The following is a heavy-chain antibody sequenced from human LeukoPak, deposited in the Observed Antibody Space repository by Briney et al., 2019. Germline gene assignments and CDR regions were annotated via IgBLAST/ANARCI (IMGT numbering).Heavy chain of an antibody. J-gene: IGHJ4*02. CDR1: GYTFTSYY. CDR3: ARGARLSGSYHYGDY. D-gene: IGHD3-16*02. V-gene: IGHV1-46*01. CDR2: INPSGGST. Sequence: ASVKVSCKASGYTFTSYYIHWVRQAPGQGLEWMGIINPSGGSTSYAQKFQGRVTMTRDTSTSTVYMELSSLRSEDTAVYYCARGARLSGSYHYGDYWGQGTLVTVSS.